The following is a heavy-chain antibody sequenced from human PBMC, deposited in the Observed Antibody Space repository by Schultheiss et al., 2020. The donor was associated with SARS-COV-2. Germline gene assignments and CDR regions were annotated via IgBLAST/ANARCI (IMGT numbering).Heavy chain of an antibody. CDR1: GGSFSGYY. CDR3: AREGPYYDFWSGYYRGNWFDP. D-gene: IGHD3-3*01. V-gene: IGHV4-34*01. Sequence: SQTLSLTCAVYGGSFSGYYWSWIRQPPGKGLEWIGEINHSGSTNYNPSLKSRVTISVDTSKNQFSLKLSSVTAADTAVYYCAREGPYYDFWSGYYRGNWFDPWGQGTLVTVSS. J-gene: IGHJ5*02. CDR2: INHSGST.